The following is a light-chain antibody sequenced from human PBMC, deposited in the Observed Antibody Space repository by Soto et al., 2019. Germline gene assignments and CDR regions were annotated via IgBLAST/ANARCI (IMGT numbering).Light chain of an antibody. CDR3: QQRSSWPLT. V-gene: IGKV3-11*01. CDR2: DAS. CDR1: QSVSSC. J-gene: IGKJ4*01. Sequence: EIVLTQSPATLALSPGERATLSCRASQSVSSCLAWYQQKPGQAPRLLIYDASKRATGISARFSGSGSGTDFTLTISSLEPEDFAVYYCQQRSSWPLTFGGGTKVEIK.